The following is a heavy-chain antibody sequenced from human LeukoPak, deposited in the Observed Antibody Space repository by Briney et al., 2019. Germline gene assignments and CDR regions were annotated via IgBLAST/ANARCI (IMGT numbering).Heavy chain of an antibody. J-gene: IGHJ4*02. CDR2: ISRDSRTI. CDR1: GFTFSSYS. CDR3: AASPPGGPIDY. Sequence: PGGSLRLSCAASGFTFSSYSVNWVRQAPGKGLEWVSIISRDSRTIIYTDSVKGRFAISRDNAKNSLYLQMDSLRAEDTAVYFCAASPPGGPIDYWGRGALVSVSS. D-gene: IGHD3-16*01. V-gene: IGHV3-21*01.